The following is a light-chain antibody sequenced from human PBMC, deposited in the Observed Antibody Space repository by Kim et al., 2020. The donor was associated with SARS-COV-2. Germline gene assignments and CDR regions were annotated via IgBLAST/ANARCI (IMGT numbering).Light chain of an antibody. J-gene: IGLJ1*01. CDR1: YLGEKD. CDR2: EDN. CDR3: QTWDSSAAV. Sequence: SYELTQPPSVSVSPGQTATITCSGDYLGEKDVSWYQQMPGQSPVLVIYEDNKRPSGIPERFSGSDSGNTATLTISGTQPVDEADYFCQTWDSSAAVFGTGTKVTVL. V-gene: IGLV3-1*01.